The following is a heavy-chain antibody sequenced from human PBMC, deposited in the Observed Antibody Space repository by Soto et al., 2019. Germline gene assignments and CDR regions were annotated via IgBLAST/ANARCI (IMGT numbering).Heavy chain of an antibody. CDR2: ISAYTGNT. CDR1: GYTFSSYH. J-gene: IGHJ4*02. Sequence: QLQLVQSGAEVKKPGASVKVSCKASGYTFSSYHITWVRQAPGQGLEWMGWISAYTGNTNYAQNLQGRVTMTTDPSTRTAYMELRSRRSDDTAVYYCARDLPPVDYWGQGTLVTVSS. V-gene: IGHV1-18*01. CDR3: ARDLPPVDY.